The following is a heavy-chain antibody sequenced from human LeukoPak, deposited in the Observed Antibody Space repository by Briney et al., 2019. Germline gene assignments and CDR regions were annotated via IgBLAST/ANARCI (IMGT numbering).Heavy chain of an antibody. Sequence: SQALSLTCTGSGGSISSGSYYWSWIRQPAGQGLEWIGLIYTSGSTNYDPSLKSRVTISVDTSKNQLSLKLSSVTAADTAVYCCARAGYCSSTSCPPGFDYWGQGTLVTVSS. D-gene: IGHD2-2*01. J-gene: IGHJ4*02. V-gene: IGHV4-61*02. CDR3: ARAGYCSSTSCPPGFDY. CDR1: GGSISSGSYY. CDR2: IYTSGST.